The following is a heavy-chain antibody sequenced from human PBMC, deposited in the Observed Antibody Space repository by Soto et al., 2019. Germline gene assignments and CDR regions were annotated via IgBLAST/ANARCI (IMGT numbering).Heavy chain of an antibody. J-gene: IGHJ4*02. CDR1: GGSINSGDYY. CDR2: ISYSGST. Sequence: TLSLTCTVSGGSINSGDYYWSWIRQTPGKGLEWIGYISYSGSTHYNPSLKSRLTISLDTSKNHFSLTLRSVTAADTAVYYCARDDAYYFDTTTAYFFYYWGQGTLVTVSS. D-gene: IGHD3-22*01. CDR3: ARDDAYYFDTTTAYFFYY. V-gene: IGHV4-30-4*01.